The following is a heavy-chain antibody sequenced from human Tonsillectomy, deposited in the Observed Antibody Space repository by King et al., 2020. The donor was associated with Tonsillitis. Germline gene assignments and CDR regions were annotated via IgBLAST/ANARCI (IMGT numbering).Heavy chain of an antibody. CDR2: VSVGSTNI. CDR1: GFTFSSFS. J-gene: IGHJ4*02. Sequence: VQLVESGGGLVQPGGSLRLSCAASGFTFSSFSLNWVRQAPGKGLEWVSYVSVGSTNIWYADSVKGRFTISRDNARNSVYLQMNSLRADDTAVYYCARDSNCAFDYWGQGTLVTVSS. CDR3: ARDSNCAFDY. D-gene: IGHD1-1*01. V-gene: IGHV3-48*01.